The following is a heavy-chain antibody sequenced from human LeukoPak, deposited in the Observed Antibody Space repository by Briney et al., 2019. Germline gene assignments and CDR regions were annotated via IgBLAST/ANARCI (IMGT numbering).Heavy chain of an antibody. J-gene: IGHJ3*02. D-gene: IGHD3-22*01. CDR2: IYWDDDK. CDR3: ARLAYYDNSGSSRPFDI. CDR1: GFSLTTRGVG. V-gene: IGHV2-5*02. Sequence: ESGPTLVNPTQTLTLTCAFSGFSLTTRGVGVGWIRQPPGKALEWLALIYWDDDKRYSPSLKSRLTITKDTSKKQVVLTVTNLDPVDTATYYCARLAYYDNSGSSRPFDIWGQGTRVTVSS.